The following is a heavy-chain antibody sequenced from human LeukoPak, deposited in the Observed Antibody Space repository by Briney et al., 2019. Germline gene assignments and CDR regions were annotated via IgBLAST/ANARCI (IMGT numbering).Heavy chain of an antibody. CDR3: ATYSAGFDI. CDR1: GXSFSDYY. J-gene: IGHJ3*02. V-gene: IGHV4-34*01. D-gene: IGHD6-13*01. CDR2: INHRGST. Sequence: SETLSLTCAVYGXSFSDYYGTWIRQPPGKGLEWIGEINHRGSTHYNPSLKSRVSISVDTSKKQFSLKPSSVTAADTPVYYCATYSAGFDIWGRGTVVTVSS.